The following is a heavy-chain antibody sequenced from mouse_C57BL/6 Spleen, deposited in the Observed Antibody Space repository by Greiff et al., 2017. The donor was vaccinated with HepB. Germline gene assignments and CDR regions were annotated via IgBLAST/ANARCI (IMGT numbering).Heavy chain of an antibody. CDR1: GYAFSSYW. CDR3: ARSSPSSFDV. V-gene: IGHV1-80*01. Sequence: VQLQQSGAELVKPGASVKISCKASGYAFSSYWMNWVKQRPGQGLEWIGQIYPGDGDTNYNGKFKGQATLTADKASSTAYMQLSSLTSEDSAVYFCARSSPSSFDVWGTGTTVTVAS. CDR2: IYPGDGDT. J-gene: IGHJ1*03.